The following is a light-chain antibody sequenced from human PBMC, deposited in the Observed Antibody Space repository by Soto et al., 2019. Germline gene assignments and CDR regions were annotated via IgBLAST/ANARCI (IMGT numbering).Light chain of an antibody. Sequence: QSVLTQPPSASGTPGQRVTVSCSGSSSNIGNNYVYWYQQFPGTAPKLLIYRNNQRPSGVPDRFSGSKSGTSASLAISGLRSEDEADYYCAAWDDSLGGRLFGTGTQLTVL. CDR1: SSNIGNNY. CDR3: AAWDDSLGGRL. J-gene: IGLJ1*01. CDR2: RNN. V-gene: IGLV1-47*01.